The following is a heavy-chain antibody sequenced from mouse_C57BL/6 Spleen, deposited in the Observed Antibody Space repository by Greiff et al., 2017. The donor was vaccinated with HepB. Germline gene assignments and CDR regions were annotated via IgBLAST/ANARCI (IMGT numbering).Heavy chain of an antibody. CDR1: GYSFTGYY. D-gene: IGHD1-1*01. CDR3: ARWGGSSHYYAMDY. J-gene: IGHJ4*01. CDR2: INPSTGGT. V-gene: IGHV1-42*01. Sequence: EVQLQQSGPGLVKPGASVKISCKASGYSFTGYYMNWVKQSPEKSLEWIGEINPSTGGTTYNQKFKAKATLTVDKSSSTAYMQLKSLTSEDSAVYYCARWGGSSHYYAMDYWGQGTSVTVSS.